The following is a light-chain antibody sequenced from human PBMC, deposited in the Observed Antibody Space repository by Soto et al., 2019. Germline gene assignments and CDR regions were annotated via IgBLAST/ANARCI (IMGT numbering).Light chain of an antibody. CDR1: QSVSTN. J-gene: IGKJ1*01. V-gene: IGKV3-15*01. CDR2: GAS. Sequence: VMTQSPATLSVSPGERATLSCRASQSVSTNLAWYQQKPGQAPRLLIYGASIRATDIPARFSGTGSGTEFTLTISSLQSEDFAVYYCQQYDNWPPLTFGLGTKVDIK. CDR3: QQYDNWPPLT.